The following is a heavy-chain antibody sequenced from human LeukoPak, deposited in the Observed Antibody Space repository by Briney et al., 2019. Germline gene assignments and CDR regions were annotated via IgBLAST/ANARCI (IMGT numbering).Heavy chain of an antibody. D-gene: IGHD3-16*02. CDR1: GGTFSGYA. CDR2: IIPIFGTA. J-gene: IGHJ4*02. CDR3: AREVITFGGVIVRTYYFDY. V-gene: IGHV1-69*13. Sequence: ASVKVSCKASGGTFSGYAISWVRQAPGQGLEWMGGIIPIFGTANYAQKFQGRVTITADESTSTAYMELSSLRSEDTAVYYCAREVITFGGVIVRTYYFDYWGQGTLVTVSS.